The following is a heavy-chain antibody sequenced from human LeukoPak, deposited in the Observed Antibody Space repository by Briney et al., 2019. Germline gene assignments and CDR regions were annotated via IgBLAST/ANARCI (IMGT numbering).Heavy chain of an antibody. CDR3: AKDICGGNCYPHGGY. V-gene: IGHV3-30*02. D-gene: IGHD2-21*01. CDR2: IPYDGSNK. CDR1: GFTFSNYG. Sequence: GGSLRLSCAASGFTFSNYGMHWVRRAPGKGLEWAAFIPYDGSNKYYADSLQGRFTISRDNSMNTLYLQMSSLRAEDTAIYYCAKDICGGNCYPHGGYWGQGTLVTVSS. J-gene: IGHJ4*02.